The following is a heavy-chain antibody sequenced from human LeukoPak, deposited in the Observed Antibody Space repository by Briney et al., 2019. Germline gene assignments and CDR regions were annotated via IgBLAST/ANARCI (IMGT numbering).Heavy chain of an antibody. CDR1: GFTFSSYS. D-gene: IGHD5-12*01. Sequence: GGSLRLSCAASGFTFSSYSMNWVRQAPGKGLEWVSYISSSSSTIYYADSVKGRFTISRDNAKSSLYLQMNSLRAEDTGVYYCARAARGYHYWGQGTLVTVSS. J-gene: IGHJ4*02. CDR3: ARAARGYHY. V-gene: IGHV3-48*01. CDR2: ISSSSSTI.